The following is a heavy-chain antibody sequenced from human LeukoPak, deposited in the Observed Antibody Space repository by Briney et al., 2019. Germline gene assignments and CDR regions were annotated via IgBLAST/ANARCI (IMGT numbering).Heavy chain of an antibody. CDR2: ISGSGGST. CDR3: AKDVGYCSSTSCYTLDY. CDR1: GFTFSSYA. V-gene: IGHV3-23*01. Sequence: GGSLRLSCAASGFTFSSYAMSWVRQAPGKGLEWVSAISGSGGSTYYADSVKGRFTTSRDNSKNTLYLQMNSLRAEDTAVYYCAKDVGYCSSTSCYTLDYWGQGTLVTVSS. D-gene: IGHD2-2*02. J-gene: IGHJ4*02.